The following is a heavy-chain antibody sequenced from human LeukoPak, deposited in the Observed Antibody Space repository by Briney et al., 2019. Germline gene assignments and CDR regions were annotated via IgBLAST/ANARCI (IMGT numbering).Heavy chain of an antibody. V-gene: IGHV4-4*07. CDR3: ARGNLRFLEWWALDAFDI. CDR2: IYTSGST. D-gene: IGHD3-3*01. Sequence: PSETLSLTCTVSGGSISSYYWSWIRQPAGKGLEWIGRIYTSGSTNYNPSLKSRVTMSVDTSKNQFSLKLSSVTAADTAVYYCARGNLRFLEWWALDAFDIWGQGTMVTVSS. CDR1: GGSISSYY. J-gene: IGHJ3*02.